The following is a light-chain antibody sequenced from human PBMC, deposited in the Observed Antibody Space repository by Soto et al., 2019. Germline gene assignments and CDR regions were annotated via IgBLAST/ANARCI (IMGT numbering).Light chain of an antibody. CDR2: GAS. V-gene: IGKV3-15*01. CDR1: QSVSSN. Sequence: EIVMTQSPATLSVSPGERATLSCRASQSVSSNLAWYQQKPGQAPRLLIYGASTRATVIPARFSGSGSGTEYPLTISSLQSEDFAVYYCQQYNNWPPWTFRQGTKAEIK. J-gene: IGKJ1*01. CDR3: QQYNNWPPWT.